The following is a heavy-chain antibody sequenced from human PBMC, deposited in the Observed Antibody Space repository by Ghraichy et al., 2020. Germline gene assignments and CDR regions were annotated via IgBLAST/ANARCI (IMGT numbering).Heavy chain of an antibody. V-gene: IGHV4-59*01. CDR1: GGSISSYY. CDR3: ARVMGHCSSTSCYWVDP. J-gene: IGHJ5*02. CDR2: IYYSGST. Sequence: SETLSLTCTVSGGSISSYYWSWIRQPPGKGLEWIGYIYYSGSTNYNPSLKSRVTISVDTSKNQFSLKLSSVTAADTAVYYCARVMGHCSSTSCYWVDPWGQGTLVTVSS. D-gene: IGHD2-2*01.